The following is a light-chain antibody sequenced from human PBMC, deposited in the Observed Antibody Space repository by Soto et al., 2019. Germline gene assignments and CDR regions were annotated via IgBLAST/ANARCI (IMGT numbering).Light chain of an antibody. Sequence: SYELTQPPSVSVSPGQTASITCSGDKLGDKYACWYQQKPGQSPVLVIYQDSKRPSGIPERFSGSNSGNTAHLTISGTQAMYEADYYWQAWDSSTAVVFGGGTKLTVL. V-gene: IGLV3-1*01. J-gene: IGLJ2*01. CDR1: KLGDKY. CDR3: QAWDSSTAVV. CDR2: QDS.